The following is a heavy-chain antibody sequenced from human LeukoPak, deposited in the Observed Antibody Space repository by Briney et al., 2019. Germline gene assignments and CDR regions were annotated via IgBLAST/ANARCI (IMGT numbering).Heavy chain of an antibody. D-gene: IGHD3-22*01. CDR2: ISSSGSFI. CDR3: ARETHYDSSGYHNDY. CDR1: GFTFSDYY. Sequence: TGGSLRLSCAASGFTFSDYYMSGIRQAPGKGLEWVSYISSSGSFIYYADSVKGRFTISRDSAKNSLYLQMNSLRAEDTAVYYCARETHYDSSGYHNDYWGQGTLVTVSS. J-gene: IGHJ4*02. V-gene: IGHV3-11*04.